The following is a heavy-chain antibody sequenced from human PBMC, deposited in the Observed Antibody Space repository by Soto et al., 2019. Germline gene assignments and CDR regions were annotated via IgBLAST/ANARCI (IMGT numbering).Heavy chain of an antibody. CDR3: ARGRGHSSGWYPTEFNWFDP. V-gene: IGHV4-61*01. D-gene: IGHD6-19*01. CDR1: GGSVSSGSYY. Sequence: ETLSLTCTVSGGSVSSGSYYWSWIRQPPGKGLEWIGYIYYSGSTNYNPSLKSRVTISVDTSKNQFSLKLSSVTAADTAVYYCARGRGHSSGWYPTEFNWFDPWGQGTLVTVSS. J-gene: IGHJ5*02. CDR2: IYYSGST.